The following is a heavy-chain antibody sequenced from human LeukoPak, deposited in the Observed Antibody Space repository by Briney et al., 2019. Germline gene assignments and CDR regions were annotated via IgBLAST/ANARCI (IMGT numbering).Heavy chain of an antibody. Sequence: GGSLRLSCAAFGFTFSSYAMHWVRQAPGKGLEWVAVISYDGSNKYYADSVKGRFTISRDNSKNTLYLQMNSLRAEDTAVYYCARDQYGDYSVDYWGQGTLVTVSS. CDR3: ARDQYGDYSVDY. V-gene: IGHV3-30*04. D-gene: IGHD4-17*01. CDR2: ISYDGSNK. J-gene: IGHJ4*02. CDR1: GFTFSSYA.